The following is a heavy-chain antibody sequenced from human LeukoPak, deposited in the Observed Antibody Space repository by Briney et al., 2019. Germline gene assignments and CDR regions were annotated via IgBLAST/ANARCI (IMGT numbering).Heavy chain of an antibody. CDR2: ISGSGDST. CDR3: AKVRAPSGWFNSDY. J-gene: IGHJ4*02. V-gene: IGHV3-23*01. CDR1: GFTFSNYV. Sequence: GGSLRLSCAASGFTFSNYVMSWVRRAPGKGLEWVSGISGSGDSTYYADSVKGRFTISRDNSKNTLYLQMNSLRVEDTAAYYCAKVRAPSGWFNSDYWGQGTLVTVSS. D-gene: IGHD6-19*01.